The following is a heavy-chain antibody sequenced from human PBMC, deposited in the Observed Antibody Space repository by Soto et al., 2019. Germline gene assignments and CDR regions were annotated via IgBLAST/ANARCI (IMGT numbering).Heavy chain of an antibody. J-gene: IGHJ4*02. CDR2: ISAYNGNT. CDR3: ARDFLFVWFGELSYFDY. D-gene: IGHD3-10*01. V-gene: IGHV1-18*01. CDR1: GYTFTSYG. Sequence: ASVKVSCKASGYTFTSYGISWVRQAPGQGLEWMGWISAYNGNTNYAQKLQGRVTMTTDTSTSTAYMELRSLRSDDTAVYYCARDFLFVWFGELSYFDYWGQGTLVTVSS.